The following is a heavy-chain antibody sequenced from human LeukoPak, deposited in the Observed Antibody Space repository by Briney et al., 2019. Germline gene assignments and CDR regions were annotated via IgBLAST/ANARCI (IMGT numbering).Heavy chain of an antibody. D-gene: IGHD5-24*01. V-gene: IGHV1-18*01. CDR2: ISAYNGNR. Sequence: ASVKVFCKASGYTFSSYGISWVRQAPGQGLEWMGWISAYNGNRDYAQKLQGRVTMTTDTSTSTAYMELRSLRSDDTAVYYCAREGRDGYNRYDNWGQGTLVTVSS. CDR3: AREGRDGYNRYDN. CDR1: GYTFSSYG. J-gene: IGHJ4*02.